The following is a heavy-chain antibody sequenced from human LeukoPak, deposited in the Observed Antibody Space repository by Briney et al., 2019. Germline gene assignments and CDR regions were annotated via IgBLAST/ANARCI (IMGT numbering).Heavy chain of an antibody. CDR2: ISYDGSNK. CDR3: AKEGSGWYEYYYYMDV. Sequence: GGSLRLSCAASGFTFSSYGMHWVRQAPGKGLEWVAVISYDGSNKYYADSVKGRFTISRDNSKNTLYLQMNSLRAEDTAVYYCAKEGSGWYEYYYYMDVWGKGTTVTVSS. D-gene: IGHD6-19*01. CDR1: GFTFSSYG. J-gene: IGHJ6*03. V-gene: IGHV3-30*18.